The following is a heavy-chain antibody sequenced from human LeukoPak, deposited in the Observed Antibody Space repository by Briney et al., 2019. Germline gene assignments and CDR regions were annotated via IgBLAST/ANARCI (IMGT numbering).Heavy chain of an antibody. CDR3: ARDPSGSGSWVRFDY. CDR2: ISSSDTYI. V-gene: IGHV3-21*01. J-gene: IGHJ4*02. CDR1: GFTFSSYA. Sequence: GGSLRLSCAASGFTFSSYAMHWVRQAPGKGLEWVSSISSSDTYIYHADSVKGRFTISRDNAKNSLYLQMNSLRVEDTAVYYCARDPSGSGSWVRFDYWGQGTLVTVSS. D-gene: IGHD1-1*01.